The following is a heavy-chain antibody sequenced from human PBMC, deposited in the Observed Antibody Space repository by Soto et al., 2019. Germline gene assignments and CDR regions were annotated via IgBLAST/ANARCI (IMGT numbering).Heavy chain of an antibody. J-gene: IGHJ6*02. V-gene: IGHV3-13*05. CDR2: ISAAGDP. CDR1: GFTFRNYD. Sequence: EVQLVESGGGLVQPGGSLRLSCEASGFTFRNYDMHWVRQGTVKGLEWVSGISAAGDPDDADSAEGRFTISRENAQNSFFLQMNSLRVGDTAVYYCARTDRDFYGLDVWGQGTTVIVSS. CDR3: ARTDRDFYGLDV.